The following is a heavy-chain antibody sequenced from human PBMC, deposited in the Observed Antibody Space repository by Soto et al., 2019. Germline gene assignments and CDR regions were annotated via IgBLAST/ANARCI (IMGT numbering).Heavy chain of an antibody. CDR3: ARDCSGGSCYPGMDV. V-gene: IGHV3-21*01. CDR2: ISSSGYI. CDR1: GFNFNSYT. J-gene: IGHJ6*02. Sequence: EVQLVESGGGLVKPGGSLRLSCAASGFNFNSYTINWVRQAPGKRLEWLSSISSSGYIFSTDSLRGRFTISRDNAKNSVYLQMNSLRAEHTAVYFCARDCSGGSCYPGMDVWGQGTTVTVSS. D-gene: IGHD2-15*01.